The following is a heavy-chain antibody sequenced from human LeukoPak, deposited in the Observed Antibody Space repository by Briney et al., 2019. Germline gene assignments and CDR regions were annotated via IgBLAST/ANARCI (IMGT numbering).Heavy chain of an antibody. D-gene: IGHD6-19*01. CDR2: ICGSGTYI. Sequence: GGSLRLSCAASGFTFSDYYMSWIRQAPGKGLEWVSSICGSGTYIYYADSLKGRFTISRDNAKNSLYLQMNSLRAEDTAVYFCARGLYDSSGWPLGAFDFWGQGTMVTVSS. CDR1: GFTFSDYY. V-gene: IGHV3-11*04. CDR3: ARGLYDSSGWPLGAFDF. J-gene: IGHJ3*01.